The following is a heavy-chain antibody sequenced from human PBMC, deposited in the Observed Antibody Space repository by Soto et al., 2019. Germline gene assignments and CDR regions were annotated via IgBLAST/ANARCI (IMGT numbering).Heavy chain of an antibody. J-gene: IGHJ3*02. Sequence: QITLKESGPTLVKPTQTLTLTCTFSGFSLSTSGVGVGWIRQPPGKALEWLALIYWDDDKRYSPSLKSRLTITKDTSKNQVVLTMTNMDPVDTATYYCAHRGIAAVGDDAFDIWGQGTMVTVSS. CDR3: AHRGIAAVGDDAFDI. CDR1: GFSLSTSGVG. CDR2: IYWDDDK. D-gene: IGHD6-13*01. V-gene: IGHV2-5*02.